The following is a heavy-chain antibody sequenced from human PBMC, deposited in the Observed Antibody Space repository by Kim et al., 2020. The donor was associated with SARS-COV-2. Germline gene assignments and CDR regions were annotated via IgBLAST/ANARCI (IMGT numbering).Heavy chain of an antibody. CDR3: ARGFSSGPEYYFDY. V-gene: IGHV4-59*01. CDR1: GGSISSYY. CDR2: IYYSGST. J-gene: IGHJ4*02. D-gene: IGHD3-22*01. Sequence: SETLSLTCTVSGGSISSYYWSWIRQPPGKGLEWIGYIYYSGSTNYNPSLKSRVTISVDTSKNQFSLKLSSVTAADTAVYYCARGFSSGPEYYFDYWGQGTLVTVSS.